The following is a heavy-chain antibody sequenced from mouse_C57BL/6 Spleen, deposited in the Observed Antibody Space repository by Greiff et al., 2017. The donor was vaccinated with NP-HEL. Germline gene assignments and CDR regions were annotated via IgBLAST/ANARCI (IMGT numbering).Heavy chain of an antibody. CDR1: GYTFTDYN. CDR3: AREGPLYSRRYFDF. J-gene: IGHJ1*03. CDR2: INPNNGGT. Sequence: VQLKQSGPELVKPGASVKIPCKASGYTFTDYNMDWVKQSHGKSLEWIGDINPNNGGTIYNQKFKGKATLTVDKSSSTAYMELRSLTSEDTAVYYCAREGPLYSRRYFDFWGTGTTVTVSS. V-gene: IGHV1-18*01. D-gene: IGHD2-12*01.